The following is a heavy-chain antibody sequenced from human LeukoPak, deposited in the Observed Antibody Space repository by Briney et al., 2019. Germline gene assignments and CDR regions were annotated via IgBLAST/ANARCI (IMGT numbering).Heavy chain of an antibody. CDR2: IYTGDSHT. CDR3: ARLLSSSCGMDV. J-gene: IGHJ6*02. D-gene: IGHD2-2*01. CDR1: GFSFTRYW. V-gene: IGHV5-51*01. Sequence: GESLKISCKGSGFSFTRYWIGWVRQMPGKGLEWMGNIYTGDSHTRYSPSFQGQVTISAVKSISTAYLQWSSLKASDTAVYFCARLLSSSCGMDVWGQGTAVTVSS.